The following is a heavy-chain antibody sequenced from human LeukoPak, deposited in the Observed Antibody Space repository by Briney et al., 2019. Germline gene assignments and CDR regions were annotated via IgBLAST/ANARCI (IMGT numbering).Heavy chain of an antibody. CDR1: NGSFSDYY. J-gene: IGHJ4*02. V-gene: IGHV4-34*01. CDR2: INHSGST. CDR3: ARGPPILRRLGYFAY. Sequence: ASETLSLTCAVYNGSFSDYYWNWIRQPPGKGLEWIGEINHSGSTTYNPSLKSRVTISVDSSKSQLSLKLTSVTAANTAVYYCARGPPILRRLGYFAYWGQGTLVTVSS. D-gene: IGHD1-26*01.